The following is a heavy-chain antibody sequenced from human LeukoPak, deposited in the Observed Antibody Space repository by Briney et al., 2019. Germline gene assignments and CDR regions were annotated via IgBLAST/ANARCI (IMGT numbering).Heavy chain of an antibody. D-gene: IGHD3-10*01. Sequence: GGSLRLSCSASGFTFSTYGMHWVRQAPGKGLEYVSTISNDAGSTYYADSVKGRFTISRDNSKNTLYLQVNSLRAEDTAVYYCVKDQSGSGSWWGQGTLATVSS. V-gene: IGHV3-64D*06. CDR3: VKDQSGSGSW. CDR1: GFTFSTYG. J-gene: IGHJ4*02. CDR2: ISNDAGST.